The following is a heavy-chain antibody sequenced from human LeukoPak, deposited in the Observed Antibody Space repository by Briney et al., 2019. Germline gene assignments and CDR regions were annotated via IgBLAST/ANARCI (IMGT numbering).Heavy chain of an antibody. Sequence: GESLKISCKGSGYSFTSYWIGWVRQMPGKGLEWMGIIYPGDSDTRYSPSFQGQVTISADKSIRTAYLQWSSLKASDTAMYYCARHPIRTQRPGIAVAGHAFDIWGQGTMVTVSS. V-gene: IGHV5-51*01. D-gene: IGHD6-19*01. CDR1: GYSFTSYW. J-gene: IGHJ3*02. CDR3: ARHPIRTQRPGIAVAGHAFDI. CDR2: IYPGDSDT.